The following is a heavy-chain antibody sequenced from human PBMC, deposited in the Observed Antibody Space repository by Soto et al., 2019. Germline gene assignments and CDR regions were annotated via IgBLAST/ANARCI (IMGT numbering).Heavy chain of an antibody. CDR2: IIPILDMT. CDR1: GGTFNSYT. V-gene: IGHV1-69*02. Sequence: QVQLVQSAAEMKKPGSSVKVSCKTSGGTFNSYTLSWVRQSPGQGLEWMGRIIPILDMTTYSQGFQSRVTITADKFTNTFYMELSSLTSEDTALYFCAARSCSTSTCFRPVPYWGQGTLVAVSS. D-gene: IGHD2-2*01. CDR3: AARSCSTSTCFRPVPY. J-gene: IGHJ4*02.